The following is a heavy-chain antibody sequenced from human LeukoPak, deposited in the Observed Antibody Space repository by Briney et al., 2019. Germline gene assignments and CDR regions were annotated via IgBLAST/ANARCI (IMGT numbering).Heavy chain of an antibody. CDR3: ARGDRIFDY. CDR1: GFAFNTYI. J-gene: IGHJ4*02. Sequence: GGSLRLSCAASGFAFNTYIMNWVRQAPGKGLEWVSSITSSSSYISYVDSVKGRFTISRDNAKNSLYLQMNSLRGEDTAVYYCARGDRIFDYWGQGTLVTVSS. V-gene: IGHV3-21*01. CDR2: ITSSSSYI.